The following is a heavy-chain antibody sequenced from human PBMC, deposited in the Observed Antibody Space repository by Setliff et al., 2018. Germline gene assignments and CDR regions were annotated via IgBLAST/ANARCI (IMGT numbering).Heavy chain of an antibody. Sequence: GASVKVSCKASGYTFTSYGISWVRQAPGQGLEWMGTINPSSGRTSYAQKFQGRVTMTRDTSTSTVYMDMSSLRSEDTAVYYCARDVFHYHYEGAFDIWGQGTMVTVSS. V-gene: IGHV1-46*01. J-gene: IGHJ3*02. CDR3: ARDVFHYHYEGAFDI. CDR2: INPSSGRT. CDR1: GYTFTSYG. D-gene: IGHD3-22*01.